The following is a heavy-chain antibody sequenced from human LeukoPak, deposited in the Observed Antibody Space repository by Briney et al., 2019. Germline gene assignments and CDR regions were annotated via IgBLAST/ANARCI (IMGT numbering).Heavy chain of an antibody. V-gene: IGHV4-34*01. Sequence: SETLSLTCAVYGGSFSGYYWSWIRQPPGKGLGWIGEINHSGSTNYNPSLKSRVTISVDTSKNQFSLKLSSVTAADTAVYYCARGGGGSGSRGRTRNWFDPWGQGTLVTVSS. D-gene: IGHD3-10*01. CDR3: ARGGGGSGSRGRTRNWFDP. CDR2: INHSGST. J-gene: IGHJ5*02. CDR1: GGSFSGYY.